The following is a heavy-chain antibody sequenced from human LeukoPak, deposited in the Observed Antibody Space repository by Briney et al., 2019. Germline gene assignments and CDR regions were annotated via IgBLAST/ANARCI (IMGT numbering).Heavy chain of an antibody. CDR1: GFTFSSYA. D-gene: IGHD3-22*01. J-gene: IGHJ4*02. V-gene: IGHV3-23*01. CDR2: ISGSGGST. CDR3: AKGSHSVLVVTE. Sequence: GGSLRLSCAASGFTFSSYAMSWVRQAPGKGLEWVSAISGSGGSTYYADSVKGRFTISRDDSKNTLYLQMNSLRAEDTAVYYCAKGSHSVLVVTEWGQGTLVTVSS.